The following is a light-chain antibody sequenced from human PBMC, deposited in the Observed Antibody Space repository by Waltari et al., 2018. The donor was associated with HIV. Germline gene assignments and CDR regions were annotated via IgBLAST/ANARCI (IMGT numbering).Light chain of an antibody. CDR1: QSVTSTY. CDR2: GAS. J-gene: IGKJ2*01. CDR3: QQYGSSPYT. Sequence: EIVLTQSPGTLSLSPGETATLSCRASQSVTSTYLAWYHQKPGQAPRLLIYGASSRATGIPDRFRGSGSGTDFTLNIRRLEPEDFAVYYCQQYGSSPYTFGQGTKLEIK. V-gene: IGKV3-20*01.